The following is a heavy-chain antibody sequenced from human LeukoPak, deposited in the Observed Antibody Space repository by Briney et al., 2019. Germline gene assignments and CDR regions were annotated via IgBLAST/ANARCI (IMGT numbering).Heavy chain of an antibody. CDR3: AKELPDTAFFTVDY. Sequence: GGSLRLSCAASGFIFRSYAMSWVRQAPGKGLEWVSAVTGSGGGTYYADSVKGRFTISRDNSKNTLYLQMNSLRAEDTAVYYCAKELPDTAFFTVDYWGQGTLVTVSS. CDR2: VTGSGGGT. J-gene: IGHJ4*02. CDR1: GFIFRSYA. D-gene: IGHD5-18*01. V-gene: IGHV3-23*01.